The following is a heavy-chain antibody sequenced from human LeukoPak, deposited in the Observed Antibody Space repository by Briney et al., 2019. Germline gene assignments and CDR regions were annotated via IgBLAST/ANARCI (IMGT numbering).Heavy chain of an antibody. CDR1: GFSFSSYN. CDR2: ISSSGSYK. D-gene: IGHD2-21*01. V-gene: IGHV3-21*06. J-gene: IGHJ4*02. CDR3: GAVVNCGGTGWPHF. Sequence: NPGGSLRLSCAASGFSFSSYNMIWVRQSPGKGLEWVSSISSSGSYKYYADSVKGRFTISRDNTENSLFLQLNSLRVDDTAIYYWGAVVNCGGTGWPHFWGQG.